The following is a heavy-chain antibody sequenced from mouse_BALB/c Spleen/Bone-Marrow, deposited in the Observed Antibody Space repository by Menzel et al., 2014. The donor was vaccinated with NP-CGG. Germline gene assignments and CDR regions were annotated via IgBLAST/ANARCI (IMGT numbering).Heavy chain of an antibody. CDR1: GYTFTDYN. Sequence: VQLQQSGPELVKPGASVKISCKASGYTFTDYNMHWVKQSHGKSLEWIGYIYPYNGGTGYNQKFKNKATLTADKSSSTAYMELRSLTSEDSAVYYCARRGSPYYFDYWGQGTTLTVSS. J-gene: IGHJ2*01. CDR2: IYPYNGGT. CDR3: ARRGSPYYFDY. D-gene: IGHD1-1*01. V-gene: IGHV1S29*02.